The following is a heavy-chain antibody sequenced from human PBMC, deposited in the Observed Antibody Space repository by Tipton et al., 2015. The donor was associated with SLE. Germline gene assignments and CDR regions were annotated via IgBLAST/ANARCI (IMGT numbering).Heavy chain of an antibody. CDR2: IGGSGANT. Sequence: GSLRLSCAASQFSFSTFAMTWVRQGPGKGLEWVAGIGGSGANTYYADSVKGRFTISRDNSKNTLYLQMNRLRVEDTGVYFCAKDRNSSSAQVFGMDVWGHGTAVTVSS. V-gene: IGHV3-23*01. CDR1: QFSFSTFA. D-gene: IGHD6-13*01. J-gene: IGHJ6*02. CDR3: AKDRNSSSAQVFGMDV.